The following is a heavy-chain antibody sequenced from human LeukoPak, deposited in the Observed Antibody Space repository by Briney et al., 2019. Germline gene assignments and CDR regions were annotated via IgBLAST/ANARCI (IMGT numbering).Heavy chain of an antibody. J-gene: IGHJ4*02. Sequence: ASVKVSRKASGYIFTNYGISWVRQAPGQGLEWMGWSSAYNGNTNYAQKFQGRVTLATDTSTSTAYMELRSLRSDDTAVYYCARDPYDSSGYYYGGLDYWGQGTLVTVSS. D-gene: IGHD3-22*01. CDR1: GYIFTNYG. CDR2: SSAYNGNT. CDR3: ARDPYDSSGYYYGGLDY. V-gene: IGHV1-18*01.